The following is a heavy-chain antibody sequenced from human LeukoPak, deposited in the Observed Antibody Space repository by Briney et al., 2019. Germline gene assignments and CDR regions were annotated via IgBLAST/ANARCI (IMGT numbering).Heavy chain of an antibody. V-gene: IGHV3-23*01. CDR1: GFTFSSYA. CDR2: ISGSGGST. J-gene: IGHJ4*02. D-gene: IGHD1-26*01. CDR3: AKPCGSYYGYFDY. Sequence: LTGGSLRLSCAASGFTFSSYAMSWVRQAPGKGLEWVSAISGSGGSTYYADSVKGRFTISRDNSKNTLYLQMNSLRAEDTAVYYCAKPCGSYYGYFDYWGQGTLVTVSS.